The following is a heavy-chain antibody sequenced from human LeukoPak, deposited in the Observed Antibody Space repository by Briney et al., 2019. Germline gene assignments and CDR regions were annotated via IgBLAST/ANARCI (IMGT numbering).Heavy chain of an antibody. V-gene: IGHV3-74*03. Sequence: GGSLRLSCAASGFTFTSYNMHWVRQLSGKGLVWVSRITTGVSTTMYPDSVKARFTISRDNAENTVHLQMSSLRAEDTAIYYCARGYYGDPVAFDYWGQGTLVTVSS. CDR2: ITTGVSTT. CDR3: ARGYYGDPVAFDY. D-gene: IGHD3-10*01. CDR1: GFTFTSYN. J-gene: IGHJ4*02.